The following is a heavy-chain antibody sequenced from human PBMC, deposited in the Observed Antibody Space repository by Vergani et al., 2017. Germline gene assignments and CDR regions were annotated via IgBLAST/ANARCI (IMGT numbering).Heavy chain of an antibody. V-gene: IGHV4-59*01. Sequence: QVRLQESGPGLVKPSETLSLTCSVSGGSRSGYYWSWIRQPPGKELEWIGYMYHSGSTNYNPSLETLVTISGDTSKNQFSLKLNSVTAADTAVYYCGRVADFYGLGSRLLDLLGQGILVTVSS. CDR2: MYHSGST. J-gene: IGHJ5*02. CDR1: GGSRSGYY. D-gene: IGHD3-10*01. CDR3: GRVADFYGLGSRLLDL.